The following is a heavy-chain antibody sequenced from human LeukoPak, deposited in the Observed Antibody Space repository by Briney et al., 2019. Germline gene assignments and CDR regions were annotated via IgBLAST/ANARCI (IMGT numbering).Heavy chain of an antibody. CDR3: ARETSLPGYSGGLGFNY. Sequence: PSETLSPTCSVSGASISNWYWSWIRQPPGKGLEWIGHIYDSGTTNYNPSLKTRVTISMDTSKNQVSLKLRSVTAADTAVYYCARETSLPGYSGGLGFNYWGQGTLVTVSS. CDR1: GASISNWY. V-gene: IGHV4-59*01. J-gene: IGHJ4*02. D-gene: IGHD6-19*01. CDR2: IYDSGTT.